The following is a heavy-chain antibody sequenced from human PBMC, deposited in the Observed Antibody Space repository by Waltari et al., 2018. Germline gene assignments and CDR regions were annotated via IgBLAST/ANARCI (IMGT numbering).Heavy chain of an antibody. CDR1: GGPHSSSGYY. D-gene: IGHD6-19*01. CDR3: ARIGSSGWRYYFDY. Sequence: QLQLQESGPGLVKPSETLSLPCTVSGGPHSSSGYYWAWIRQPPGKGLEWIGSIYYSGSTYYNPSLKSRVTISVDASKNQFSLKRSSVTAADTAVYYCARIGSSGWRYYFDYWGQGTLVTVSS. V-gene: IGHV4-39*07. CDR2: IYYSGST. J-gene: IGHJ4*02.